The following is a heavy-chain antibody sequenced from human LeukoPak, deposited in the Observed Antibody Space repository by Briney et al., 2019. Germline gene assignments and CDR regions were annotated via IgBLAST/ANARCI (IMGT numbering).Heavy chain of an antibody. CDR2: ISGSGGST. CDR3: EKRVNDFWSGYYLDY. Sequence: GGSLRLSCAASGFTVSSNYMSWVRQAPGKGLEWVSAISGSGGSTYYADSVKGRFTISRDNSKNTLYLQMNSLRADDTAVYYCEKRVNDFWSGYYLDYWGQGTLVTVSS. J-gene: IGHJ4*02. D-gene: IGHD3-3*01. CDR1: GFTVSSNY. V-gene: IGHV3-23*01.